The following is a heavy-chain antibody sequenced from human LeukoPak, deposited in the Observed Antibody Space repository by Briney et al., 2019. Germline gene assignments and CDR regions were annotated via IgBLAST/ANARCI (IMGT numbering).Heavy chain of an antibody. V-gene: IGHV1-24*01. CDR1: GYTLTELP. J-gene: IGHJ5*02. D-gene: IGHD3-9*01. Sequence: ASVKVSCKVSGYTLTELPMHWVRQAPGKGLEWMGGFDPEDGETIYAQKFQGRVTMTEDTSTDTAYMELSSLRSEDTAVYYCATFALGAYFDWPWGQGTLVTVSS. CDR2: FDPEDGET. CDR3: ATFALGAYFDWP.